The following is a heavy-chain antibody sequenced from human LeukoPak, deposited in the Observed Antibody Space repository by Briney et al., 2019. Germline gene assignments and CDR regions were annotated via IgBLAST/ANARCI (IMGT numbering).Heavy chain of an antibody. CDR2: INHSGST. CDR1: GGSFSGYY. J-gene: IGHJ5*02. Sequence: PSETLSLTCAVYGGSFSGYYWSWIRQPPGKGLEWIGEINHSGSTNYNPSLKSRVTISVDTSKNQFSLKLSSVTAADTAVYYCARGRVVVVPAAPSRNWFDPWGQGTLVTVSS. V-gene: IGHV4-34*01. CDR3: ARGRVVVVPAAPSRNWFDP. D-gene: IGHD2-2*01.